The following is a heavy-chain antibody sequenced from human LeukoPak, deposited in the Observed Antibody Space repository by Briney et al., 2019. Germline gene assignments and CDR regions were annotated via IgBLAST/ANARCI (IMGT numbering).Heavy chain of an antibody. D-gene: IGHD3-10*01. V-gene: IGHV4-59*01. J-gene: IGHJ3*02. CDR3: ARSSYYYGADAFDI. Sequence: PSETLSLTCTVSGGSISSYYWSWFRQPPGRGLEWIEYIYYSGSTNYNPSLKSRVTISVDTSKNQFSLKLSSVTAADTAVYYCARSSYYYGADAFDIWGQGTMVAVSS. CDR1: GGSISSYY. CDR2: IYYSGST.